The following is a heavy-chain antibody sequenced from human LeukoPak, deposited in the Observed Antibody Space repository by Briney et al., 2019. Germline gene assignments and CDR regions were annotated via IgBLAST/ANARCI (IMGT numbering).Heavy chain of an antibody. CDR3: ARHYGQGWWSSGWNWFDP. CDR1: GGSISSYY. J-gene: IGHJ5*02. D-gene: IGHD6-19*01. V-gene: IGHV4-59*08. CDR2: MYYSGST. Sequence: SETLSLTCTVSGGSISSYYWSWIRQPPGKGLEWIGYMYYSGSTNYNPSLKSRVTISVDTSKNQFSLKLSSVTAADTAVYYCARHYGQGWWSSGWNWFDPWGQGTLVTASS.